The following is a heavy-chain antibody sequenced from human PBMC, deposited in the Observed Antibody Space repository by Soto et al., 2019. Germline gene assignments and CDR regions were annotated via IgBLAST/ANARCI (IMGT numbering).Heavy chain of an antibody. V-gene: IGHV4-31*03. J-gene: IGHJ4*02. CDR2: IYTGGIP. Sequence: SETLSLTCTVSGGSISSRGFYWSWIRQHPGKGLEWIGRIYTGGIPLIHPSLESRVALSLDTSKNQFYLTLSSVTAADTAIYYCASQDYDKSVYYFDYWSRGTLVTVSS. CDR3: ASQDYDKSVYYFDY. D-gene: IGHD3-22*01. CDR1: GGSISSRGFY.